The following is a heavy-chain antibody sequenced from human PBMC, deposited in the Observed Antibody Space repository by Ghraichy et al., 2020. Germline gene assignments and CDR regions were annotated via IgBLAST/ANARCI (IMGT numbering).Heavy chain of an antibody. CDR3: ARVGTSGVMGKWIDP. Sequence: GGSLRLSCAASGFTVTSNYMTWVRQAPGKGLEWVSVIYSGGSTYYADSVKGRFNISRDNSKNTLYLQMNSLRGEDTAVYYCARVGTSGVMGKWIDPWGQGTLVTVSS. V-gene: IGHV3-66*01. CDR2: IYSGGST. D-gene: IGHD2-8*01. CDR1: GFTVTSNY. J-gene: IGHJ5*02.